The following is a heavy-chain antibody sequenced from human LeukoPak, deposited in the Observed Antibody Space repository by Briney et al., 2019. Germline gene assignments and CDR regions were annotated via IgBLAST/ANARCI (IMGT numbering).Heavy chain of an antibody. Sequence: SETLSLTCAVYGGSFSGYYWSWIRQPPGKGLEWIGGINHSGSTNYNPSLKSRVTISVDTSKNQFSLKLSSVTAADTAVYYCARGLGYYYGSGSYYYYYYYMDVWGKGTTVTVSS. CDR2: INHSGST. J-gene: IGHJ6*03. D-gene: IGHD3-10*01. CDR1: GGSFSGYY. CDR3: ARGLGYYYGSGSYYYYYYYMDV. V-gene: IGHV4-34*01.